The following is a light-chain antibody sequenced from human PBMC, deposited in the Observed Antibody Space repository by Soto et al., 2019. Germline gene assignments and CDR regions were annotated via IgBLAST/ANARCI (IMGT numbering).Light chain of an antibody. V-gene: IGLV1-44*01. Sequence: QSVLTQPPSASGTPGQRVTISCSGSSSNIGSNTVNWDQQLPGTAPKLLIYTYNQRPSGVPDRFSGSKSGTSASLAISGLQSEDEADYYCAAWDDSLNAWVFGGGTKLTVL. CDR3: AAWDDSLNAWV. J-gene: IGLJ3*02. CDR2: TYN. CDR1: SSNIGSNT.